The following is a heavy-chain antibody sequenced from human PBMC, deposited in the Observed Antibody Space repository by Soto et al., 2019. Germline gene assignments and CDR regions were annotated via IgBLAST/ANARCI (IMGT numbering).Heavy chain of an antibody. CDR1: GGTLSSDS. Sequence: QVQLVQSGAELKKPGSSVKVSCMSSGGTLSSDSFSWVRQAPGQGLEWMGRIIPVLGIPNYAQKFQGRLTISADRSATTGHMELSSLTSEDTAVYYCARVVDFDFDDWGQGTMVTVSS. CDR3: ARVVDFDFDD. D-gene: IGHD5-12*01. CDR2: IIPVLGIP. J-gene: IGHJ4*02. V-gene: IGHV1-69*02.